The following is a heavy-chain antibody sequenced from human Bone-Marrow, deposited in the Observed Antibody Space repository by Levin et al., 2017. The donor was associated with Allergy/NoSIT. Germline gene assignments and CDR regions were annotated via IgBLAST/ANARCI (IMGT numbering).Heavy chain of an antibody. Sequence: GGSLRLSCAASGSIFGNYWMDWVRQPPGKRLVWVSRIDDGGTSATYAESVKGRFTISRDNAKNTLYLQMNSLRAEDTAVYYCARVANGYDEYWGQGTLVTVSS. V-gene: IGHV3-74*01. J-gene: IGHJ4*02. D-gene: IGHD5-12*01. CDR3: ARVANGYDEY. CDR2: IDDGGTSA. CDR1: GSIFGNYW.